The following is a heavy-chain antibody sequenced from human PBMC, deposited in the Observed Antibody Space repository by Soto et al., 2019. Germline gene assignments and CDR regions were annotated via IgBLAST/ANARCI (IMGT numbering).Heavy chain of an antibody. D-gene: IGHD3-10*01. CDR3: ARDKRGSLWFGDRGERFDP. Sequence: QVQLVQSGAEEKKPGASVKVSCKASGYTFTSYAMHWVRQAPGQRLEWMGWINAGNGNTKYSQKFQGRVTITRDTSASTAYMELSSLRSEDTAVYYCARDKRGSLWFGDRGERFDPWGQGTLVTVSS. CDR1: GYTFTSYA. V-gene: IGHV1-3*05. J-gene: IGHJ5*02. CDR2: INAGNGNT.